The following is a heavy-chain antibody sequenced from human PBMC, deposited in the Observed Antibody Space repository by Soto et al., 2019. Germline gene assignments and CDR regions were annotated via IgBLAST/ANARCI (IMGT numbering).Heavy chain of an antibody. D-gene: IGHD6-19*01. CDR2: ISHDGSST. Sequence: EVQLVESGGGLIQPGGSLRLSCTASGFPFSDLWMHWVRQAPGKGLEWVSRISHDGSSTSHADSVRGRFSISRDNAKNTVYPQMNSLRAEDTAVYYCTSLSVAVDYFAFDIWGQGTVVTVS. V-gene: IGHV3-74*01. J-gene: IGHJ3*02. CDR3: TSLSVAVDYFAFDI. CDR1: GFPFSDLW.